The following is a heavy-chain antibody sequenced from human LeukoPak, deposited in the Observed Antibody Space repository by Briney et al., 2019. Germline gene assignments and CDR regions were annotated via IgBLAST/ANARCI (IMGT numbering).Heavy chain of an antibody. CDR1: GGSISSGGYY. V-gene: IGHV4-31*03. D-gene: IGHD3-22*01. CDR2: IYCSGST. J-gene: IGHJ3*02. Sequence: PSETLSLTCTVSGGSISSGGYYWTWIRQHPGKGLEWIGYIYCSGSTYYNPSLKSRVTISVDTSKNQFSLKLSSVTAADTAVYYCARGLYDSSGYDAFDIWGQGTRVTVSS. CDR3: ARGLYDSSGYDAFDI.